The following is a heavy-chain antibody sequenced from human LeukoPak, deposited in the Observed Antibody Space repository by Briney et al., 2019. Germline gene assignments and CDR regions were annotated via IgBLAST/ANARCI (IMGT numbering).Heavy chain of an antibody. CDR2: IYYSGST. V-gene: IGHV4-39*01. CDR3: ARSGYCSSTSCQFSPNWFDP. CDR1: GGSISSSSYY. J-gene: IGHJ5*02. Sequence: PSETLSLTCTVSGGSISSSSYYWGWIRQPPGKGLECIGSIYYSGSTYYNPSLKSRVTISVDTSKNQFSLKLSSVTAADTAVYYCARSGYCSSTSCQFSPNWFDPWGQGTLVTVSS. D-gene: IGHD2-2*01.